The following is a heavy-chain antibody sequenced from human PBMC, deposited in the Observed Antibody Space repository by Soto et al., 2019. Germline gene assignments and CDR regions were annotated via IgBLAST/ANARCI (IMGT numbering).Heavy chain of an antibody. CDR1: GGSISTYY. Sequence: SETLSHTCTVSGGSISTYYWSWIRQPPGKGLEWIGYIYPTGSADYRSSLKSRVTISVDTSKNHFSLKLNSVTASDTAVYYCARGRKVEQWVSSGRGGGLDVWGPGTTVT. CDR3: ARGRKVEQWVSSGRGGGLDV. J-gene: IGHJ6*02. CDR2: IYPTGSA. D-gene: IGHD6-19*01. V-gene: IGHV4-59*01.